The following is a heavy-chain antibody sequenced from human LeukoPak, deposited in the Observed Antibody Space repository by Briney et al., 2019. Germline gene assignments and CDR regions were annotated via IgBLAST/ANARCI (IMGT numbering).Heavy chain of an antibody. CDR1: GDPINSHTDYK. J-gene: IGHJ4*02. CDR3: AREYSAFDY. D-gene: IGHD5-12*01. Sequence: SETLSLTCTVSGDPINSHTDYKWTWIRQPPGKGLGRIGYVYYTGNTNYNPSLQSRVTISVDTSKNQFSLKLTSVTAADTAVYYCAREYSAFDYCGQGTLVTVSS. V-gene: IGHV4-61*08. CDR2: VYYTGNT.